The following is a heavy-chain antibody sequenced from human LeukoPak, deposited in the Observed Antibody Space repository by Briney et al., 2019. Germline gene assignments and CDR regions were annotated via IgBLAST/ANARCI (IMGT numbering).Heavy chain of an antibody. V-gene: IGHV3-7*04. CDR1: GXTFSTYW. J-gene: IGHJ4*02. D-gene: IGHD5-24*01. CDR2: IKQDGSDI. CDR3: ARDIHGALDY. Sequence: PGGSLRLSCEASGXTFSTYWVAWVRQAPGKGLEWVANIKQDGSDINYVDSVKGRFTISRDNAKNSLYLQMNSLGAEDTALYFCARDIHGALDYWGQGTLVTVSS.